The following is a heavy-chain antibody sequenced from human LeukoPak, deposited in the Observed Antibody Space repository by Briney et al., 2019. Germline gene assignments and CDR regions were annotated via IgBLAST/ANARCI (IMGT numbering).Heavy chain of an antibody. CDR1: GFTFDDYA. D-gene: IGHD3-22*01. Sequence: PGGSLRLSCAASGFTFDDYAMHWVRQAPGKGLEWVSGISWNSGSIGYADSVEGRFTISRDNAKNSLYLQMNSLRAEDTALYYCAKSTSSGYAPGYYYYGMDVWGQGTTVTVSS. CDR3: AKSTSSGYAPGYYYYGMDV. V-gene: IGHV3-9*01. CDR2: ISWNSGSI. J-gene: IGHJ6*02.